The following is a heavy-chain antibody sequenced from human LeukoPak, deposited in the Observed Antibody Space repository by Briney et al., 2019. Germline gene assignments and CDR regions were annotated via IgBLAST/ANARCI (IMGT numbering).Heavy chain of an antibody. CDR2: IRYDGSNK. Sequence: GRSLRLSCAASGFTFSSNGMHWVRQAPGKGLEWLAFIRYDGSNKYYADSVKGRFTISRDNSKNTLYLQMNSLRAEDTAVYYCANSGPQIMQSTFDYWGQGTLVTVSS. CDR1: GFTFSSNG. J-gene: IGHJ4*02. V-gene: IGHV3-30*02. D-gene: IGHD7-27*01. CDR3: ANSGPQIMQSTFDY.